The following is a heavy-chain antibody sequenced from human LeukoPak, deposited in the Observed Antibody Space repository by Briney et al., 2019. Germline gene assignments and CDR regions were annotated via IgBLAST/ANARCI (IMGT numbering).Heavy chain of an antibody. CDR3: ARAGYSSGWYAFDI. CDR1: GGSISSSSYY. D-gene: IGHD6-19*01. CDR2: IYHSGST. Sequence: SETLSLTCTVSGGSISSSSYYWGWIRQPPGKGLEWIGYIYHSGSTHYNPSLKSRVTISVDRSKKQFSLKMSSVTAADTAVYYCARAGYSSGWYAFDIWGQGTMVTVSS. V-gene: IGHV4-30-2*01. J-gene: IGHJ3*02.